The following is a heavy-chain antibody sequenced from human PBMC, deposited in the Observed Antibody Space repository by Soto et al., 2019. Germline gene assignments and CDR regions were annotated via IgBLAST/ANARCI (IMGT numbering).Heavy chain of an antibody. CDR1: VGTVSTYT. J-gene: IGHJ4*02. CDR2: INAGNGNT. Sequence: ASMTIASTAAVGTVSTYTISWVRPAPGQGLEWMGWINAGNGNTKYSQKFQGRVTITRDTSASTAYMELSSLRSEDTAVHYCARDFYDSSGFLFGLDYWGQGTLVPVSS. CDR3: ARDFYDSSGFLFGLDY. D-gene: IGHD3-22*01. V-gene: IGHV1-3*01.